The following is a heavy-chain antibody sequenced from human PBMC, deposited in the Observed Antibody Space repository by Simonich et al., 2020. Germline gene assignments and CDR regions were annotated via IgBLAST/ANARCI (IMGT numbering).Heavy chain of an antibody. J-gene: IGHJ3*02. CDR1: GGSFSGYY. CDR2: INDSGST. V-gene: IGHV4-34*01. D-gene: IGHD1-1*01. CDR3: ARGKGWKNAFDI. Sequence: QVQLQQWGAGLLKPSETLSLTCAVYGGSFSGYYWCWTRQHPGKGLEWIGEINDSGSTNYTPSLKSRVTISVDTSKNQFSLKLSSVTAADTAVYYCARGKGWKNAFDIWGQGTMVTVSS.